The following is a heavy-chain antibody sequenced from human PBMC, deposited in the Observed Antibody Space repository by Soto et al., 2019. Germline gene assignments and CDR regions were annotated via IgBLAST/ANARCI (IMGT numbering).Heavy chain of an antibody. CDR3: AKERSSGWSFDY. V-gene: IGHV3-23*01. CDR1: GFTFSTYA. J-gene: IGHJ4*02. Sequence: LRLSCVASGFTFSTYAMNWVRQAPGKGLEWVSSISGSGDSTYYADSVKGRFTVSRDNSKNTLYLQMNSLRAEDTAVFYCAKERSSGWSFDYWGQGTLVTVSS. D-gene: IGHD6-19*01. CDR2: ISGSGDST.